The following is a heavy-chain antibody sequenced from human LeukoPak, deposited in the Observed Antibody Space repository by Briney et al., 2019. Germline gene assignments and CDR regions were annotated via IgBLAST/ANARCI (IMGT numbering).Heavy chain of an antibody. J-gene: IGHJ1*01. CDR2: ISSSGSTI. V-gene: IGHV3-11*04. Sequence: GGSLRLSCAASGFTFSDYYMSWIRQAPGKGLEWVACISSSGSTIYYADSVKGRFTISRDNAKNSLYLQMNSLRAEDTAVYYCARNAEQWRLGEYFQHWGQGTLVTVSS. CDR3: ARNAEQWRLGEYFQH. D-gene: IGHD6-19*01. CDR1: GFTFSDYY.